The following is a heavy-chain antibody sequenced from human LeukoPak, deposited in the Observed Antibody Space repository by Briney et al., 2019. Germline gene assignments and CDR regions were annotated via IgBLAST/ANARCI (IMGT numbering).Heavy chain of an antibody. CDR3: ARVRTRGSYFDY. V-gene: IGHV4-4*07. J-gene: IGHJ4*02. Sequence: SETLPLTCTVSGGSISSYYWSWIRQPAGKGLEWIGRIYTSGSTNYNPSLKSRVTMSVDTSKNQFSLKLSSVTAADTAVYYCARVRTRGSYFDYWGQGTLVTVSS. D-gene: IGHD1-26*01. CDR2: IYTSGST. CDR1: GGSISSYY.